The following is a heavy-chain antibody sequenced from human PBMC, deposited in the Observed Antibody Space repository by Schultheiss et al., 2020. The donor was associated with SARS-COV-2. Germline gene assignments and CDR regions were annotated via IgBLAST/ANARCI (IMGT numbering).Heavy chain of an antibody. CDR1: GFTFSSYA. CDR2: ISGSGGST. Sequence: SCAASGFTFSSYAMSWVRQAPGKGLEWVSAISGSGGSTYYADSVKGRFTISRDNAKNTLYLQMNSLRAEDTAVYYCAKDRDKWELRGDWFDPWGQGTLVTVSS. J-gene: IGHJ5*02. D-gene: IGHD1-26*01. V-gene: IGHV3-23*01. CDR3: AKDRDKWELRGDWFDP.